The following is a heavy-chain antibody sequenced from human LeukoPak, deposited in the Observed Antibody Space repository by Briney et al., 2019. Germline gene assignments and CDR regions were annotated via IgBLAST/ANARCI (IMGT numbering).Heavy chain of an antibody. CDR3: ARPNSFDI. V-gene: IGHV3-48*04. CDR2: ISASGDTT. J-gene: IGHJ3*02. Sequence: GGSLRLSCAASGFTFSSYSMSWIRQAPGKGLEWVSYISASGDTTHYADSVKGRFTISRDNAQNSVFLQMNSLRAEDTAIYYCARPNSFDIWGQGTMVTVSS. CDR1: GFTFSSYS.